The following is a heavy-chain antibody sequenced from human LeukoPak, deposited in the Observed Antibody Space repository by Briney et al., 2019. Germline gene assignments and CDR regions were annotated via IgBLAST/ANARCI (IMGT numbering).Heavy chain of an antibody. CDR2: IYYSGNT. J-gene: IGHJ4*02. V-gene: IGHV4-31*03. Sequence: SETLSLTCTVSGGSISNGGYYWHWIRQHPGKGLEWIGYIYYSGNTYYNPSRKSRVTISVDTSKNQFSLKLSSATAADTAVYSCAKGSNNAPFAYWGQGTLVTASS. CDR1: GGSISNGGYY. D-gene: IGHD1/OR15-1a*01. CDR3: AKGSNNAPFAY.